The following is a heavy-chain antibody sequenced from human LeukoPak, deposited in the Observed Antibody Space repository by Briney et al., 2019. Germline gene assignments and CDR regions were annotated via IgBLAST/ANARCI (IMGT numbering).Heavy chain of an antibody. D-gene: IGHD5-12*01. CDR2: IYYSGST. Sequence: SETLSLTCTVSGGSISRGGYYWSWIRQHPGKGLEWIGYIYYSGSTYYNPSLKSRVTISVDTSKNQFSLKLSSVTAADTAVYYCARDLASNWFDPWGQGTLVTVCS. V-gene: IGHV4-31*03. J-gene: IGHJ5*02. CDR3: ARDLASNWFDP. CDR1: GGSISRGGYY.